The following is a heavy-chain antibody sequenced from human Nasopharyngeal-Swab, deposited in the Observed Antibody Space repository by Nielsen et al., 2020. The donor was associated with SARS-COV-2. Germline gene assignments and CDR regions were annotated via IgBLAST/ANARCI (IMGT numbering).Heavy chain of an antibody. Sequence: GGSLRLSCVASGFTFSSYGMKWVRQAPGKGLEWVSSISSSSTYIYYADSVKGRFTISRDNAQNSLYLQMSSLRAEDTAVYYCARMGPPLATVTTGDYWGQGTLVTVSS. CDR3: ARMGPPLATVTTGDY. V-gene: IGHV3-21*01. D-gene: IGHD4-17*01. CDR2: ISSSSTYI. J-gene: IGHJ4*02. CDR1: GFTFSSYG.